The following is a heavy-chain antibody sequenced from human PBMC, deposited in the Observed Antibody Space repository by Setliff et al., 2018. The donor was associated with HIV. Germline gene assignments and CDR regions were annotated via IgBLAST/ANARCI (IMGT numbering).Heavy chain of an antibody. D-gene: IGHD1-7*01. CDR3: ARVPRYNWNYIRFDP. CDR2: IDHRGST. CDR1: GGSFSGYY. V-gene: IGHV4-34*01. Sequence: SETLSLTCAVYGGSFSGYYWSWIRQPPGKGLEWIGEIDHRGSTNYNPSLKSRVTISVDTSKNQFSLKLSSVTAADTAVYYCARVPRYNWNYIRFDPWGQGTLVTVSS. J-gene: IGHJ5*02.